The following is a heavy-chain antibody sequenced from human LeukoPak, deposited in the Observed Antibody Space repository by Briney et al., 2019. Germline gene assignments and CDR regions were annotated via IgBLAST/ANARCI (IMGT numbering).Heavy chain of an antibody. CDR1: GYSFISYW. CDR3: ARHRTYCSSTSCYYMDV. D-gene: IGHD2-2*01. Sequence: GESLKISCKGSGYSFISYWIGWVRQMPGKGLEWMGIIYPGDSDTRYSPSFQGQVTISADKSISTAYLQWSSLKASDTAMYYCARHRTYCSSTSCYYMDVWGKGTTVTISS. J-gene: IGHJ6*03. CDR2: IYPGDSDT. V-gene: IGHV5-51*01.